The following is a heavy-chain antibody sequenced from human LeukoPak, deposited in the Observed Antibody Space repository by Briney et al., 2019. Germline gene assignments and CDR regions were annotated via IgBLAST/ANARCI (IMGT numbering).Heavy chain of an antibody. D-gene: IGHD3-22*01. CDR3: ARVDTAMVPPGYYYDSSGYSSGAFDI. CDR2: IYHSGST. V-gene: IGHV4-4*02. J-gene: IGHJ3*02. Sequence: SETLSLTCAVSGGSISSSNWWSWVRQPPGKGLEWIGEIYHSGSTNYNPSLKSRVTISVDKSKNQSSLKLSSVTAADTAVYYCARVDTAMVPPGYYYDSSGYSSGAFDIWGQGTMVTVSS. CDR1: GGSISSSNW.